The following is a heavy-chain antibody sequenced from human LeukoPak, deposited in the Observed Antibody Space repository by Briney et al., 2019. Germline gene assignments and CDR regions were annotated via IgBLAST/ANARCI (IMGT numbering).Heavy chain of an antibody. CDR1: GFTFSSYA. Sequence: GGSLRLSCAASGFTFSSYAMSWVRQAPGKGLEWVAVISYDGSNKYYADSVKGRFTISRDNSKNTLYLQMNSLRAEDTAVYYCARDLRSGGSHFDYWGQGTLVTVSS. CDR3: ARDLRSGGSHFDY. CDR2: ISYDGSNK. J-gene: IGHJ4*02. V-gene: IGHV3-30-3*01. D-gene: IGHD2-15*01.